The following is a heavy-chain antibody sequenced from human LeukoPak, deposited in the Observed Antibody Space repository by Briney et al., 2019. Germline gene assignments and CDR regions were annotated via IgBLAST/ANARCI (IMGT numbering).Heavy chain of an antibody. V-gene: IGHV3-30*04. Sequence: PGGSLRLSCAASGFTFSNYAMHWVRQAPGKGLEWVAVISYDGRDEEYADSVGGRFSISRDRSKNTLYLQMNSLRAEDSALYYCARNIYCGGDCYSDFTFDSWGQGTLVTVSS. CDR2: ISYDGRDE. CDR1: GFTFSNYA. D-gene: IGHD2-21*02. CDR3: ARNIYCGGDCYSDFTFDS. J-gene: IGHJ4*02.